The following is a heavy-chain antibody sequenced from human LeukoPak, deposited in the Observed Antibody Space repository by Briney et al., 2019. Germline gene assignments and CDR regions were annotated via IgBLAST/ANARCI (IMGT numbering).Heavy chain of an antibody. CDR3: ARGLTTMIAASAY. Sequence: EASVKVSCKASGYTFTNYEINWVRQATGQGLEWMGWMNSYSGNTGYGEKFQGRVTMTWNTSINTVYMELSSLRIEDTAVYYCARGLTTMIAASAYWGQGTLVTVSS. D-gene: IGHD3-22*01. J-gene: IGHJ4*02. V-gene: IGHV1-8*01. CDR1: GYTFTNYE. CDR2: MNSYSGNT.